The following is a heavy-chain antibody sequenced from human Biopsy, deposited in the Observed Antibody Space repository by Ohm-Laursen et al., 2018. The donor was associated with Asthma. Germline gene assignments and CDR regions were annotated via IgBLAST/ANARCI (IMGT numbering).Heavy chain of an antibody. V-gene: IGHV1-2*04. CDR3: AREVLWFGESTNPGGMDV. CDR1: GYTFTGYY. D-gene: IGHD3-10*01. J-gene: IGHJ6*02. Sequence: SVKVSCKASGYTFTGYYMHWVRQAPGQGLEWMGWINPNSGGTDYAQKFQGWVTMTRDTSISTAYMELSRLRSDDTAVYYCAREVLWFGESTNPGGMDVWGQGTTVTVSS. CDR2: INPNSGGT.